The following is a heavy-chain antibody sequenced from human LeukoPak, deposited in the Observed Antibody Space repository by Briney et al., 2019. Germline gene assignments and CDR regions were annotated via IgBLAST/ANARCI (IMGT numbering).Heavy chain of an antibody. V-gene: IGHV4-39*01. J-gene: IGHJ4*02. CDR1: GGSISSSSYY. D-gene: IGHD1-26*01. CDR3: ARRGIVGATADY. Sequence: SETLPLTCTVSGGSISSSSYYWGWIRQPPGKGLEWIGSIYYSGSTYYNPSLKSRVTISVDTSKNQFSLKLSSVTAADTAVYYCARRGIVGATADYWGQGTLVTVSS. CDR2: IYYSGST.